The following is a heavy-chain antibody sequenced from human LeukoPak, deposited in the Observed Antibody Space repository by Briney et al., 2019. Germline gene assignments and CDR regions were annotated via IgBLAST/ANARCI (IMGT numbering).Heavy chain of an antibody. CDR3: ARNVAVAGQYYFDY. Sequence: ASVKVSCKASGYTFTSYGISWVRQAPGQGLEGMGWISAYNGNTNYAQKLQGRVTMTTDTSTSTAYMELRSLRSDDTAVYYCARNVAVAGQYYFDYWGQGTLVTVSS. D-gene: IGHD6-19*01. V-gene: IGHV1-18*01. CDR2: ISAYNGNT. CDR1: GYTFTSYG. J-gene: IGHJ4*02.